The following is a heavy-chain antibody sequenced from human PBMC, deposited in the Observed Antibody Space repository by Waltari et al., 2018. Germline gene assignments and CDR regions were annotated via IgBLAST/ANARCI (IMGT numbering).Heavy chain of an antibody. D-gene: IGHD1-26*01. CDR2: TFSNDEK. CDR1: GFSLSNAIMG. Sequence: QVTLKESGPVLVKPTETLTLTCTVSGFSLSNAIMGVSWIRQPPGKALQWLAHTFSNDEKSYSTSLKSRLTTSKDTSKSQVVLTMTNMDPVDTATYYCARIPLVGATSELIYYLDYWGQGTLVTVSS. V-gene: IGHV2-26*01. CDR3: ARIPLVGATSELIYYLDY. J-gene: IGHJ4*02.